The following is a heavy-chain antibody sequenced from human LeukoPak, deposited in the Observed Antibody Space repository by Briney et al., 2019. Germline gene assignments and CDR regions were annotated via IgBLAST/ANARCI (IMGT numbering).Heavy chain of an antibody. CDR2: IYTSGST. CDR3: AKSPGQAGSSSHPYYFDY. CDR1: GGSISSGSYY. J-gene: IGHJ4*02. V-gene: IGHV4-61*02. Sequence: PSETLSLTCTVSGGSISSGSYYWSWIRQPAGKGLEWIGRIYTSGSTNYNPSLESRVTISVDTSKNQFSLKLSSVTAADTAVYYCAKSPGQAGSSSHPYYFDYWGQGTLVTVSS. D-gene: IGHD6-6*01.